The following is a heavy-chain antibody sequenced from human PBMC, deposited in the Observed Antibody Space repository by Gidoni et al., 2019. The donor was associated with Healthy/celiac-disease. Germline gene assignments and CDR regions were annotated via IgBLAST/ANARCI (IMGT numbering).Heavy chain of an antibody. CDR3: TTDEGATYYYFDY. Sequence: EVQLVESGGGLVKPGGSLRLSCEASVFTFSNAWMSWVRQAPGKGLEWVGRIKSKTDGGTTDYAAPVKGRFTISRDNSKNTLYLQMNSLKTEDTAVYYCTTDEGATYYYFDYWGQGTLVTVSS. CDR2: IKSKTDGGTT. V-gene: IGHV3-15*01. D-gene: IGHD1-26*01. J-gene: IGHJ4*02. CDR1: VFTFSNAW.